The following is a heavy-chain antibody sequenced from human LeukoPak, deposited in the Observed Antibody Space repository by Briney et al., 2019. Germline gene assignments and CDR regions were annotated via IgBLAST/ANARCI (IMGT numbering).Heavy chain of an antibody. Sequence: GESLQISCQGSGYSFTSYWIGWVRQMPGKGLEWMGIIYPGDSDTRYSPSFQGQVTISADKSISTAYLQWSSLKASDTAMYYCARVGCSGGSCYSYYYYGMDVWGQGTTVTVSS. CDR2: IYPGDSDT. CDR1: GYSFTSYW. J-gene: IGHJ6*02. V-gene: IGHV5-51*01. CDR3: ARVGCSGGSCYSYYYYGMDV. D-gene: IGHD2-15*01.